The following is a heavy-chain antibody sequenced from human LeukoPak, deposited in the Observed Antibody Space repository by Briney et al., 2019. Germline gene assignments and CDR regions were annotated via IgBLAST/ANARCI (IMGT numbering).Heavy chain of an antibody. V-gene: IGHV4-34*01. CDR3: ARESVGATQGLDY. D-gene: IGHD1-26*01. CDR1: GGSFSGYY. CDR2: INHSGST. Sequence: SETLSLTCAVYGGSFSGYYWSWIRQPPGKGLEWIGKINHSGSTNYNPSLKSRVTISVDTSKNQFSLKLSSVTAADTAVYYCARESVGATQGLDYWGQGTLVTVSS. J-gene: IGHJ4*02.